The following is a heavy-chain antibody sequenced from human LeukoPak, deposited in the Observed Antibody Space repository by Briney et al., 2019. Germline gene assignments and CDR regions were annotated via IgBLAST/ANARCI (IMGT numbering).Heavy chain of an antibody. CDR2: INTDGSST. CDR1: GFIFSSYW. Sequence: GGSLRLSCAASGFIFSSYWMHWVRHAPGKGLAWVSRINTDGSSTNYADSVKGRFTISRDNAKNTLYLQLNSLRAEDTAIYYCARSQGPYDYWGQGTLVAVSS. CDR3: ARSQGPYDY. V-gene: IGHV3-74*01. J-gene: IGHJ4*02.